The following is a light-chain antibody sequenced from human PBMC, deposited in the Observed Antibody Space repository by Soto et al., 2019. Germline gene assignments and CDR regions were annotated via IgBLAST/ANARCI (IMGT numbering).Light chain of an antibody. Sequence: QSVLTQPSSGSGTPGQGVTISCSGSISNIGNNYVYWFQQLPGTAPKVLSNRNDQRPSGVPDRFSGSKSGTSASLAISGLRSEDEADYYCAAWDDTVRSYVFGTGTKVTVL. J-gene: IGLJ1*01. CDR2: RND. V-gene: IGLV1-47*01. CDR3: AAWDDTVRSYV. CDR1: ISNIGNNY.